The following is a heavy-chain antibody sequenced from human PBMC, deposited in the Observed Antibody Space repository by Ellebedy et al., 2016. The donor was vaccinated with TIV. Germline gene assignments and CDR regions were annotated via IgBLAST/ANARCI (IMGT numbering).Heavy chain of an antibody. Sequence: GESLKISCEASGFIFSNAWMSWVRQAPGKGLEWVGHVKTKADGGKTDYAAPVKDRFTISRDDSKNTLYLQMNSLKTEDKAVYFCTTHRSYSAYGIFDYWGQGTLVTVSS. V-gene: IGHV3-15*01. D-gene: IGHD5-12*01. CDR3: TTHRSYSAYGIFDY. CDR2: VKTKADGGKT. J-gene: IGHJ4*02. CDR1: GFIFSNAW.